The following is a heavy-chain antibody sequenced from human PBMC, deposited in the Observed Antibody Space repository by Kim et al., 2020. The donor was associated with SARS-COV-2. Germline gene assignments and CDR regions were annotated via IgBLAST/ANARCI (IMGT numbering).Heavy chain of an antibody. D-gene: IGHD3-22*01. J-gene: IGHJ4*02. V-gene: IGHV3-23*01. CDR3: AKVPDYYDSSGYYSRSYFDY. CDR1: GFTFSSYA. Sequence: GGSLRLSCAASGFTFSSYAMSWVRQAPGKGLEWVSAISGSGGSTYYADSVKGRFTISRDNSKNTLYLQMNSLRAEDTAVYYCAKVPDYYDSSGYYSRSYFDYWGQGTLVTVSS. CDR2: ISGSGGST.